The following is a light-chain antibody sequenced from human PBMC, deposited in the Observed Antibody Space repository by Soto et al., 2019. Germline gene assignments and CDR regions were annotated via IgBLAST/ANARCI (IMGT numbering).Light chain of an antibody. CDR1: HSFSSSL. V-gene: IGKV3-20*01. J-gene: IGKJ4*01. CDR3: QQYDNLPLT. CDR2: GTS. Sequence: EIVLSQSPGTLSSSPGERITLSCRASHSFSSSLLAWYQQKPGQAPRLLIYGTSTRATGIPDRFSGSGSSTDFTLTISRLEPEDFATYYCQQYDNLPLTFGGGTKVEIK.